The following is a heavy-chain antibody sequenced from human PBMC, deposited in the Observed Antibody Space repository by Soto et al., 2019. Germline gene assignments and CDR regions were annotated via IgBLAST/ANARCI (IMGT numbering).Heavy chain of an antibody. CDR2: IHWDDDK. Sequence: QITLKESGPTLVKPTQTLTLTCTFSGFSLSTSGLGLGWIRQPPGKALERLALIHWDDDKRYSPSLKSRLTITKDTTKNQVVLTMTIMDPVDTATYYCAHTHPSRFDYWGQGTMVTVSS. V-gene: IGHV2-5*02. CDR1: GFSLSTSGLG. J-gene: IGHJ4*02. CDR3: AHTHPSRFDY.